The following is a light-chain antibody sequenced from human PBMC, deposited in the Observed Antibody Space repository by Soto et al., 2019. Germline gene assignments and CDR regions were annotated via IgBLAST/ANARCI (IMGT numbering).Light chain of an antibody. J-gene: IGKJ5*01. V-gene: IGKV3-20*01. CDR1: QSVSSNY. CDR2: GAS. Sequence: ENVLTQSPGTLSLSPGERATLSCRASQSVSSNYLAWYQQKPGQAPRLLIYGASSRATGIPDRFSGSGSGTDFTLTISRLEPEDFAVYYCQQFGTSPPSTFGQGTRLEIK. CDR3: QQFGTSPPST.